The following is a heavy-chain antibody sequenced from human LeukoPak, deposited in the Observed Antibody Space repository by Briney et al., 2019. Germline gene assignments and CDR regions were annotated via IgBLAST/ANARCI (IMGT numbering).Heavy chain of an antibody. D-gene: IGHD2-2*02. V-gene: IGHV1-69*04. CDR1: GGSFSSYA. CDR2: IIPILGIA. Sequence: SVKVSCKASGGSFSSYAINWVRQAPGQGLEWMGRIIPILGIANYAQKFQGRVTITADKSTSTAYMELSSLRSEGTAVYYCAISCSSTSCYIGQYYFDYWGQGTLVTVSS. J-gene: IGHJ4*02. CDR3: AISCSSTSCYIGQYYFDY.